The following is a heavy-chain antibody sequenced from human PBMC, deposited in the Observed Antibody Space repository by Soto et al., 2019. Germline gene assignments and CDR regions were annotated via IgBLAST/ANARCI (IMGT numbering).Heavy chain of an antibody. V-gene: IGHV4-34*01. J-gene: IGHJ6*02. Sequence: SETLSLTCAVYGGSFSGYYWSWIRQPPGKGLEWIGEINHSGSTNYNPSLKSRVTISVDTSKNQFSLKLSSVTAADTAVYYCAMLGDRYYYYGMDVWGQGITLTV. CDR1: GGSFSGYY. D-gene: IGHD2-8*01. CDR3: AMLGDRYYYYGMDV. CDR2: INHSGST.